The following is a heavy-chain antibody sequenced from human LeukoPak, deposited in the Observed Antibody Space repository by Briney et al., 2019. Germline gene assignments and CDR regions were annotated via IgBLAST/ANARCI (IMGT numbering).Heavy chain of an antibody. V-gene: IGHV4-59*08. CDR3: ARHGTVSSGSYFDY. Sequence: PSETLSLICSVSGGSVTSYYWSWIRQPPGKGLEWIGHIHYSGSNNYNPSLKSRVTMFVDKSKNQISLRLSSVTAADTAVYYCARHGTVSSGSYFDYWGQGTQVTLS. CDR1: GGSVTSYY. J-gene: IGHJ4*02. CDR2: IHYSGSN. D-gene: IGHD1-26*01.